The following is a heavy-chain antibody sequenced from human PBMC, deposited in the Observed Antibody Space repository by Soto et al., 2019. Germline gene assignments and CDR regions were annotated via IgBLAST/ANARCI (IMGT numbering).Heavy chain of an antibody. CDR3: ARDEILEWLLPFDY. CDR1: GYTFTSYG. J-gene: IGHJ4*02. CDR2: IGAYNGNT. V-gene: IGHV1-18*01. D-gene: IGHD3-3*01. Sequence: ASVKVSCKASGYTFTSYGISWVRQAPGQGLEWMGWIGAYNGNTNYAQKLQGRVTMTTDTSTSTAYMELRSLRSDDTAVYYCARDEILEWLLPFDYWGQGTLVTVSS.